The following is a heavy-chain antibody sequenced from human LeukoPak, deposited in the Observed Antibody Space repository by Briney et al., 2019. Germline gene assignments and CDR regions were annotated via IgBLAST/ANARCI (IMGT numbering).Heavy chain of an antibody. CDR2: ISSSSSYI. CDR1: GFTFSSYS. V-gene: IGHV3-21*01. Sequence: GGSLRLSCAASGFTFSSYSMNWVRQAPGKGLEWVSSISSSSSYIYYADSVKGRFTISRDNAKSSLYLQMNSLRAEDTAVHYCASGGQYQLPSPFDPWGQGTLVTVSS. D-gene: IGHD2-2*01. CDR3: ASGGQYQLPSPFDP. J-gene: IGHJ5*02.